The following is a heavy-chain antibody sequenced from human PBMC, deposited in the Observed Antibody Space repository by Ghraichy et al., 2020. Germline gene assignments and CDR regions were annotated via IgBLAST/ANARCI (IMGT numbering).Heavy chain of an antibody. Sequence: GESLNISCSASGFTFSNAWMCWVRHAPSKGLELVGRIKSITNGGTTDYASPVKGRFTISRDDSKNTLYLQMNSLKTEDTAVYYCTTLMIGDFDYWGQGTLVTVSS. J-gene: IGHJ4*02. CDR2: IKSITNGGTT. V-gene: IGHV3-15*01. CDR3: TTLMIGDFDY. D-gene: IGHD3-16*01. CDR1: GFTFSNAW.